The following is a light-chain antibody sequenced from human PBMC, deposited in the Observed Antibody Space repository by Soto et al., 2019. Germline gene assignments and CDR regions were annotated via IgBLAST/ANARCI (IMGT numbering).Light chain of an antibody. CDR1: ALPKHY. V-gene: IGLV3-25*03. CDR2: KDS. J-gene: IGLJ2*01. CDR3: QSADNSGTYVV. Sequence: SYELTQAPSVSVSPGQTARITCSGDALPKHYAYWYQQKSGQAPVLVIYKDSERPSGIPERFSGSSSGTAVTLNISGVQAEDEADYYCQSADNSGTYVVFGGGTKLTVL.